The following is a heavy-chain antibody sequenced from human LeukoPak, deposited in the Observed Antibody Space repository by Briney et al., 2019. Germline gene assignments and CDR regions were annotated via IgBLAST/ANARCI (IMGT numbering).Heavy chain of an antibody. V-gene: IGHV3-33*01. Sequence: PGKSLRLSCAASGFTFSDYGIHWVRQAPGKGLEWVGVIYSDGSNKYVIDSVKGRFTISRDDSKNTVFLQMNSLRVDDTSVYYCARDLKSGYMDSWGQGTLVTVSS. CDR1: GFTFSDYG. CDR2: IYSDGSNK. CDR3: ARDLKSGYMDS. D-gene: IGHD3-3*01. J-gene: IGHJ4*02.